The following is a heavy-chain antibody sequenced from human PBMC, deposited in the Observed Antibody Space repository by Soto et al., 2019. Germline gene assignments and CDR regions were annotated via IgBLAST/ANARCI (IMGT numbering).Heavy chain of an antibody. CDR2: VSGSGDST. Sequence: GGSLRLSCAASAFTFSSYAMSWVRQAPGKGLEWVSAVSGSGDSTYYADSVKGRFTISRDNSKNTLYLQMNSLRAEDTAVYYCARDHVEGWFGEYNWFDPWGQGTRVTVSS. CDR1: AFTFSSYA. V-gene: IGHV3-23*01. J-gene: IGHJ5*02. CDR3: ARDHVEGWFGEYNWFDP. D-gene: IGHD3-10*01.